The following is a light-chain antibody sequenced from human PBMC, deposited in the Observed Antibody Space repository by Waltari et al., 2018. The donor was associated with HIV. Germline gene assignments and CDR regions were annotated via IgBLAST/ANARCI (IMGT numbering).Light chain of an antibody. CDR2: DVS. V-gene: IGLV2-14*03. J-gene: IGLJ1*01. Sequence: QSALTQPASVSGSPGQSITISCTGTSNDVGGSNYVSWHQQHPGEAPNLIIPDVSNRPSGISNRFSGSQSGNTASLTISGLQTDDEADYYCSSYTSRVTYVFGTGTRVTVL. CDR3: SSYTSRVTYV. CDR1: SNDVGGSNY.